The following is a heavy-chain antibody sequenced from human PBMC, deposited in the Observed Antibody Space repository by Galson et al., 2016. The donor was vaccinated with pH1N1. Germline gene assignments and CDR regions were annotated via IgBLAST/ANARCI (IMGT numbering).Heavy chain of an antibody. V-gene: IGHV3-66*02. Sequence: SLRLSCAASGLSVRNNYMNWVPRAPGKGLEWVPVIDSGGNSFYADSVKGRFTMSRDNSKNTVYLQMNSLTREDTAVYFCARPRIASPGALHHWGQGTRVTVSS. D-gene: IGHD1-26*01. CDR2: IDSGGNS. J-gene: IGHJ1*01. CDR3: ARPRIASPGALHH. CDR1: GLSVRNNY.